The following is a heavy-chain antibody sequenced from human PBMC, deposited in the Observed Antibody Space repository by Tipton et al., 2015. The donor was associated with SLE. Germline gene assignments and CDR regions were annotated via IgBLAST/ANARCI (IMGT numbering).Heavy chain of an antibody. CDR2: INHSGST. Sequence: TLSLTCAVYGGSFSGYYWSWIRQPPGKGLEWNGEINHSGSTNYNPTLKSRVTISVDTSKNQFSLKLSSVTAADTAVYYCARGPGAFDSWVQGTLVTVSS. CDR1: GGSFSGYY. D-gene: IGHD3-10*01. CDR3: ARGPGAFDS. V-gene: IGHV4-34*01. J-gene: IGHJ4*02.